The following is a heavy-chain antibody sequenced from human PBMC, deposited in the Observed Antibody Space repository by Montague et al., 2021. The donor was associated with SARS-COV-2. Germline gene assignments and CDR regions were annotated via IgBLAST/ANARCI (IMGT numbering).Heavy chain of an antibody. CDR3: ARESLHLTGYYNDYFDY. Sequence: TLSLTCTVSGGSISSGSYYWNWIRLPAGKGLEWIGRIYTSGSTNYNPSLKSRVTISVDTSKNQFSLKLSSVTAADTAVYYCARESLHLTGYYNDYFDYWGQGTLVTVSS. CDR1: GGSISSGSYY. CDR2: IYTSGST. J-gene: IGHJ4*02. V-gene: IGHV4-61*02. D-gene: IGHD3-9*01.